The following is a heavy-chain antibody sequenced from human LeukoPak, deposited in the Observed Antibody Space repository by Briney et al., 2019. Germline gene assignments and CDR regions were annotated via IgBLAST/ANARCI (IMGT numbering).Heavy chain of an antibody. CDR1: GGSFSGYY. CDR2: INHSGST. V-gene: IGHV4-34*01. CDR3: ARDLYYDFWSGYGPANWFDP. Sequence: KTSETLSLTCAVYGGSFSGYYWSWIRQPPGKGLEWIGEINHSGSTNYNPSLKSRVTISVDTSKNQFSLKLSSVTAADTAVYYCARDLYYDFWSGYGPANWFDPWGQGTLVTVSS. J-gene: IGHJ5*02. D-gene: IGHD3-3*01.